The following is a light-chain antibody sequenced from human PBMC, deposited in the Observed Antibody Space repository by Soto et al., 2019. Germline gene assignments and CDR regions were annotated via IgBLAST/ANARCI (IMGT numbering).Light chain of an antibody. CDR3: QQYNNRPPIT. CDR2: DAY. CDR1: QSVRTS. J-gene: IGKJ5*01. Sequence: EIVMTQSPATLSVSPGEGATLTCRASQSVRTSLAWYQQKPGQPPRLLIYDAYTRATGVPARFGGSGSGTEFTLTISSLQPEDFALYYCQQYNNRPPITFGQGTRLEIK. V-gene: IGKV3-15*01.